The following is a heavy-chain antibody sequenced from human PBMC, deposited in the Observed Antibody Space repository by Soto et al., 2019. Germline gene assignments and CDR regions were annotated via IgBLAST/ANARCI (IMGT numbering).Heavy chain of an antibody. CDR1: GFTFSSYG. V-gene: IGHV3-33*01. J-gene: IGHJ4*02. CDR2: IWYDGSNK. Sequence: GGSLRLSCAASGFTFSSYGMHWVRQAPGKGLEWVAVIWYDGSNKYYADSVKGRFTISRDNSKNTLYLQMNSLRAEDTAVYYCARENNGPTYYDILTGYYTDYLPDYWGQGTLVTVSS. CDR3: ARENNGPTYYDILTGYYTDYLPDY. D-gene: IGHD3-9*01.